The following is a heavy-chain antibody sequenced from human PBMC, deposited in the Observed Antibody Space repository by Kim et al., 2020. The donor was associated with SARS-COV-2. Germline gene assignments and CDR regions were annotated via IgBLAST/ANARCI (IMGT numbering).Heavy chain of an antibody. Sequence: ANYAQKFQGRVTITADESTSTAYMELSSLRSEDTAVYYCARVVSSGWYDYWGQGTLVTVSS. CDR2: A. J-gene: IGHJ4*02. CDR3: ARVVSSGWYDY. V-gene: IGHV1-69*01. D-gene: IGHD6-19*01.